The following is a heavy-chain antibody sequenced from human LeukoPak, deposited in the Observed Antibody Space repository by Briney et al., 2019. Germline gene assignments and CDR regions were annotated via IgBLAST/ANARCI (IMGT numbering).Heavy chain of an antibody. CDR1: GFTFSTYS. Sequence: GRSLRLSCAASGFTFSTYSMHWVRQSPGKGLEWVAVVSSDGTNKYYADSVKGRFTISRDNSRNTLSLQMNSLRPEDTAVYYSARVGDYVDGMDVWGQGTTVTVSS. D-gene: IGHD4-17*01. J-gene: IGHJ6*02. CDR3: ARVGDYVDGMDV. V-gene: IGHV3-30-3*01. CDR2: VSSDGTNK.